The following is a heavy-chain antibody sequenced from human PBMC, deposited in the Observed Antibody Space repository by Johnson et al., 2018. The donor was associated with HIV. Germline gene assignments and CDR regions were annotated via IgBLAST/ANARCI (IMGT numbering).Heavy chain of an antibody. D-gene: IGHD5-24*01. CDR1: GLTVSTND. Sequence: VQLVESGGGVVQPGGSLRLSCAASGLTVSTNDINWVRQAPGKGLEWVAIIYSGDSTYYADSLEGRFTISRDKSKNTVYLQMNSLRVEDTAVYYWARDGPGDGNAMGGSGAFDIWGQGTMVTVSS. CDR2: IYSGDST. J-gene: IGHJ3*02. CDR3: ARDGPGDGNAMGGSGAFDI. V-gene: IGHV3-66*01.